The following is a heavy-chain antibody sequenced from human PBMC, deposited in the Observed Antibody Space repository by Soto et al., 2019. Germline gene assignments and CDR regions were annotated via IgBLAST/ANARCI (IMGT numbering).Heavy chain of an antibody. CDR1: GYTFTGYY. V-gene: IGHV1-2*04. J-gene: IGHJ4*02. D-gene: IGHD1-26*01. CDR3: ARSHSSPELGYFDS. Sequence: GASVKVSCKASGYTFTGYYMHWVRQAPGQGLEWMGWINPNSGGTNYAQKFQGWVTMTRDTSISTAYMELSRLRSDDTAVYYCARSHSSPELGYFDSWGQGTLVTVSS. CDR2: INPNSGGT.